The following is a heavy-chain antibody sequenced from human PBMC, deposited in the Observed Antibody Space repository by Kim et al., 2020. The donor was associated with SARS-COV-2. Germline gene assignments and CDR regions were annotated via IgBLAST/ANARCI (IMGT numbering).Heavy chain of an antibody. J-gene: IGHJ4*02. CDR2: INHSGST. D-gene: IGHD6-6*01. V-gene: IGHV4-34*01. CDR3: ARGFLRHEYSSSPGPNRYFDY. Sequence: SETLSLTCAVYGGSFSGYYWSWIRQPPGKGLEWIGEINHSGSTNYNPSLKSRVTISVDTSKNQFSLKLSSVTAADTAVYYCARGFLRHEYSSSPGPNRYFDYWGQGTLVTVSS. CDR1: GGSFSGYY.